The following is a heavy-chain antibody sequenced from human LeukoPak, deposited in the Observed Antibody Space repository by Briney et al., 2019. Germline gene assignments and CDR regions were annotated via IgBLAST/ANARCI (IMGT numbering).Heavy chain of an antibody. CDR3: ARRVGYCSGGSCSMFDY. J-gene: IGHJ4*02. D-gene: IGHD2-15*01. CDR1: GYSFTSYW. V-gene: IGHV5-51*01. CDR2: IYPGDSDT. Sequence: GVSLKISCKGSGYSFTSYWIGWVRPMPGKGLEWMGIIYPGDSDTRYSPSFQGQVTISADKSNSTAYLQWSSLKASDTAMYYCARRVGYCSGGSCSMFDYWGQGTLGTVS.